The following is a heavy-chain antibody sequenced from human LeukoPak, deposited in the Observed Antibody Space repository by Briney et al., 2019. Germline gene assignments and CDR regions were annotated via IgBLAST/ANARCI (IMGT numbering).Heavy chain of an antibody. V-gene: IGHV3-21*01. CDR3: ARVDTTRGDAFDI. CDR1: GFTFSTYD. Sequence: PGGSLRLSCAASGFTFSTYDMNWVRQAPGRGLEWVSSISGGRGYIYYADSLKGRFTISRDNAKNSLYLQVDSLRAEDTALYYCARVDTTRGDAFDIWGQGTMVTVSS. D-gene: IGHD5-18*01. J-gene: IGHJ3*02. CDR2: ISGGRGYI.